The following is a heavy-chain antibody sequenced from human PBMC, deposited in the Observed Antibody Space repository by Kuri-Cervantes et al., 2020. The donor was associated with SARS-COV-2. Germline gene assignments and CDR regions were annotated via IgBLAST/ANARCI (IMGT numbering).Heavy chain of an antibody. Sequence: GESLKISCAASGYSFSSFALSWVRQAPGKGLEWVSSISGGGYSTYYADSVKGRFTISRDTSQKTLYLQMNSLRADDTALYYCAKSGLYTSNWNLLDHWGQGTLVTVSS. CDR3: AKSGLYTSNWNLLDH. V-gene: IGHV3-23*01. CDR1: GYSFSSFA. D-gene: IGHD6-13*01. J-gene: IGHJ4*02. CDR2: ISGGGYST.